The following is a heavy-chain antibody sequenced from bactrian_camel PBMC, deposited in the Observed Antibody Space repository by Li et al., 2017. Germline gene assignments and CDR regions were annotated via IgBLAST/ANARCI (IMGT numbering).Heavy chain of an antibody. D-gene: IGHD1*01. CDR2: IRRDGSET. CDR3: SADVQRTCCRGGHCPKWNY. V-gene: IGHV3S55*01. J-gene: IGHJ4*01. Sequence: HVQLVESGGGSVQAGGSLRLSCKVSGHSRGSNCVGWYRLPPGRAPAEREGIAAIRRDGSETWYAASAKGRLTISRDNAKNSLTLRMDSLKPEDTAIYYCSADVQRTCCRGGHCPKWNYWGQGTQVTVS. CDR1: GHSRGSNC.